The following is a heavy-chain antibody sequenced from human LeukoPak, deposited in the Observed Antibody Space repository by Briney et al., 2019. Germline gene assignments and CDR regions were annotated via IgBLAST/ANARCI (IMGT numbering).Heavy chain of an antibody. D-gene: IGHD6-13*01. CDR2: IGYDGRNK. CDR3: ARDGGIAAAGNWYYYMDV. V-gene: IGHV3-30*02. Sequence: GGSLRPSCAASGFTFSSYGIHWVRQAPGKGLEWVAFIGYDGRNKFYADPVKGRFTMSRDNSKNTVYLQMNSLRAEDTAVYYCARDGGIAAAGNWYYYMDVWGKGTTVTVSS. CDR1: GFTFSSYG. J-gene: IGHJ6*03.